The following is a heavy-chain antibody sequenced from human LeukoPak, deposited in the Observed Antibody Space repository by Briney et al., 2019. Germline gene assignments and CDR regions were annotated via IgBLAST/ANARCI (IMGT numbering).Heavy chain of an antibody. D-gene: IGHD3-16*01. V-gene: IGHV3-21*01. J-gene: IGHJ4*02. CDR1: GFTLSSYS. CDR3: ASSRGEGFDY. Sequence: GGSLRPSCAASGFTLSSYSMNWVRQAPGKGLEWVSSISSSSSYIYYADSVKGRFTISRDNAKNSLYLQMNSLRAEDTAVYYCASSRGEGFDYWGQGTLVTVSS. CDR2: ISSSSSYI.